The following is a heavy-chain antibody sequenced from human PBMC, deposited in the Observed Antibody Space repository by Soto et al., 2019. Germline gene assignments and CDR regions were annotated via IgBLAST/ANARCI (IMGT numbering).Heavy chain of an antibody. CDR3: ARDTHKGRYYGSGSYYTAAGDV. D-gene: IGHD3-10*01. J-gene: IGHJ6*02. CDR2: ISHDGNNK. V-gene: IGHV3-30*04. CDR1: GFTFSSYA. Sequence: QVQLVESGGGVVQPGRSLRLSCAASGFTFSSYAMHWVRQAPGKGLEWVAVISHDGNNKDYADSVKGRFTISRDNSENXXDXQXTSLRPDDMAVYYCARDTHKGRYYGSGSYYTAAGDVWGQGTTVTVSS.